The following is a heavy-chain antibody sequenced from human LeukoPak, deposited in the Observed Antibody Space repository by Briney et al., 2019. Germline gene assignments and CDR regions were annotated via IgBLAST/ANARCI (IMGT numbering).Heavy chain of an antibody. CDR2: INSDGSST. Sequence: GGSLRLSCAASGFTFSSYWMHWVRQAPGKGLVWVSRINSDGSSTSYADSVKGRFTISRDNAKNTLYLQMNSLRAEDTAVYYCARARPFHYYDSSHLDYWGQGTLVTVSS. V-gene: IGHV3-74*01. J-gene: IGHJ4*02. CDR3: ARARPFHYYDSSHLDY. D-gene: IGHD3-22*01. CDR1: GFTFSSYW.